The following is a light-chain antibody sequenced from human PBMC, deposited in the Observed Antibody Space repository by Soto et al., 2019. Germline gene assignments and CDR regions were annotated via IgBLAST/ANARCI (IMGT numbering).Light chain of an antibody. V-gene: IGKV3-15*01. CDR1: QSVSSS. CDR3: QQYNNWPPYT. Sequence: EIVMRQSPATLSVSPGERATLSCRASQSVSSSLAWYQQKPGQAPRLLIYGASTRATGIPARFSGSGSGTEFTLTISSLQSGDFAVYYCQQYNNWPPYTFGQGTKLEIK. J-gene: IGKJ2*01. CDR2: GAS.